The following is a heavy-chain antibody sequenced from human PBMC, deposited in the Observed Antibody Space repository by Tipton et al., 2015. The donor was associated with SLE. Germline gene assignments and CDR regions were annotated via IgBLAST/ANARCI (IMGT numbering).Heavy chain of an antibody. CDR2: ISANNGDT. CDR1: GYTFTNYG. J-gene: IGHJ4*02. D-gene: IGHD2-8*02. Sequence: QLVQSGAEVRKPGASVKVSCKASGYTFTNYGISWVRQAPGQGLEWMGWISANNGDTKYAQRFQGRVTMTTDTSTSTTYMALRSPRSDDTAIYYCARECSSTGCLDYWGQGTLVTVSS. V-gene: IGHV1-18*01. CDR3: ARECSSTGCLDY.